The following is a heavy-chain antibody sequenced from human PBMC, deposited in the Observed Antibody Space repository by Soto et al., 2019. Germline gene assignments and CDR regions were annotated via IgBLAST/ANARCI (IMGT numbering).Heavy chain of an antibody. D-gene: IGHD3-22*01. CDR2: ISGSGGST. CDR1: GFTFSSYA. CDR3: AKGRITMIVVAPFDP. Sequence: GGSLRLSCAASGFTFSSYAMSWVRQAPGKGLEWVSAISGSGGSTHYADSVKGRFTISRDNSKNTLYLQMNSLRAEDTAVYYCAKGRITMIVVAPFDPWGQGTLVTVSS. V-gene: IGHV3-23*01. J-gene: IGHJ5*02.